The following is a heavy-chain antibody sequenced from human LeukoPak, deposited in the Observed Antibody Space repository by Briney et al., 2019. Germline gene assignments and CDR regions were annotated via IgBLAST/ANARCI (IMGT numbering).Heavy chain of an antibody. V-gene: IGHV3-7*05. J-gene: IGHJ4*02. CDR1: GFTFSSYW. CDR3: AREYYSDSSGSDY. D-gene: IGHD3-22*01. CDR2: INQDGSEK. Sequence: GGSLILSCAASGFTFSSYWMSWVRQAPGKGLQWVANINQDGSEKYSVDSVKGRFTISRDNAKNSLYLQMNSLRAEDTAVYYCAREYYSDSSGSDYWGQGTLVTVSS.